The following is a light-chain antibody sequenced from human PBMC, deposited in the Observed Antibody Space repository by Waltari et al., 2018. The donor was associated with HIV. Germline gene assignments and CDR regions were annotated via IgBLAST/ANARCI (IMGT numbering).Light chain of an antibody. J-gene: IGKJ5*01. V-gene: IGKV3-11*01. CDR1: QSVSSY. Sequence: EIVLTQFPATLSLSPGERATLSCRASQSVSSYLVWFQQKPGQAPRLLILDASKRASGIPARFSGSGSGTDFTLTISSLEPEDFAVYYCQQRSNWPITFGQGTRLEIK. CDR2: DAS. CDR3: QQRSNWPIT.